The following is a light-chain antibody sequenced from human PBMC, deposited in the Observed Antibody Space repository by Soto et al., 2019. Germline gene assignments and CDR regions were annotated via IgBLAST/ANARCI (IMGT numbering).Light chain of an antibody. V-gene: IGKV3-15*01. CDR1: QSVSSTY. Sequence: EIVLTQSPATLSLSPGERATLSCRASQSVSSTYLGWYQQQPGQPPRLLMSGTSNRATGVPARFSGSRSGPEFTLTINSLQSEDFAIYYCQPYNNWPLTFGGGTKVESK. CDR2: GTS. CDR3: QPYNNWPLT. J-gene: IGKJ4*01.